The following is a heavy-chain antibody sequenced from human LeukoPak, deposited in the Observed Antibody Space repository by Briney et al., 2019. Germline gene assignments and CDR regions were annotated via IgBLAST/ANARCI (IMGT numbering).Heavy chain of an antibody. CDR1: GGSISSYY. V-gene: IGHV4-59*08. Sequence: SETLSLTCTVSGGSISSYYWSWIRQPPGKGLEWIGYVYYNGSTNYNPSLKSRVTISVDTSKNQFSLKLSSVTAADTAVYYCARGYSDGWYYFDYWGQGTLVTVSS. J-gene: IGHJ4*02. CDR2: VYYNGST. CDR3: ARGYSDGWYYFDY. D-gene: IGHD6-19*01.